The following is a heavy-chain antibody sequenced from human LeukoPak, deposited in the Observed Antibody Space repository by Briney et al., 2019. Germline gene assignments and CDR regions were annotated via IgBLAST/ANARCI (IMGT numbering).Heavy chain of an antibody. V-gene: IGHV1-18*01. D-gene: IGHD3-3*01. CDR2: ISAYNGNT. J-gene: IGHJ6*02. Sequence: GASVKVSCKASGYTFTSYGISWVQQAPGQGLEWMGWISAYNGNTNYAQKLQGRVTMTTDTSTSTAYMELRSLRSEDTAVYYCARDLSGYRYYYGMDVWGQGTTVTVSS. CDR1: GYTFTSYG. CDR3: ARDLSGYRYYYGMDV.